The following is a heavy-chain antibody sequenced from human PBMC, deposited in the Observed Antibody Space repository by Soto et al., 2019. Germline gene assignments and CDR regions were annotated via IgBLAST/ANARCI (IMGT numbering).Heavy chain of an antibody. CDR1: GFTFTDYY. CDR2: ISPSSGDV. J-gene: IGHJ4*02. D-gene: IGHD3-10*02. Sequence: QVQLVESGGGLVKPGGSLRLSCAASGFTFTDYYMFWIRQAPGKGLEWISYISPSSGDVRYADSMKGRFTISRENAKNSLYLQMNSLRAEDTAVYYCARDVQGASLAIGYWGQGTLVTVSS. CDR3: ARDVQGASLAIGY. V-gene: IGHV3-11*01.